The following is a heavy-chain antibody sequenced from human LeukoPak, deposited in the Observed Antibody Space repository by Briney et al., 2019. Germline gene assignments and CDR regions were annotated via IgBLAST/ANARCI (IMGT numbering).Heavy chain of an antibody. J-gene: IGHJ4*02. CDR2: INTSGTT. CDR1: GGSISSYQ. D-gene: IGHD6-19*01. Sequence: SETLSLTCTVSGGSISSYQWSWIRQPAGKGLECIGRINTSGTTNYNPSLKSRVTMSVDTSKSQFSLKLSSVTAADTAVYYCASGHNSGWGYFDYWGQGSLVTVSS. V-gene: IGHV4-4*07. CDR3: ASGHNSGWGYFDY.